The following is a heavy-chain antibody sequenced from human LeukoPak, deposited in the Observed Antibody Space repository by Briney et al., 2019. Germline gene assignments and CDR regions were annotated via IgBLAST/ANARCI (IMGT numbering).Heavy chain of an antibody. Sequence: GGSLRLSCAASGFTVSSNYMSWVRQAPGKGLEWVSAISGSGGSTYYADSVKGRFTISRDNSKNTLYLQMNSLRAEDTAVYYCAKILLYGDNDYWGQGTLVTVSS. CDR2: ISGSGGST. V-gene: IGHV3-23*01. CDR1: GFTVSSNY. CDR3: AKILLYGDNDY. J-gene: IGHJ4*02. D-gene: IGHD4-17*01.